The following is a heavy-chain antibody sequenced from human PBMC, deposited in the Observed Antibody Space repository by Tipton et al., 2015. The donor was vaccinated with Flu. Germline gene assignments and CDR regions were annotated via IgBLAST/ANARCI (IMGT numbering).Heavy chain of an antibody. J-gene: IGHJ4*02. CDR1: GGSISSYY. CDR3: ARDDYDSSGYILY. Sequence: TLSLTCTASGGSISSYYWSWIRQPPGKGLEWIGYIYYSGSTNYNPSLKSRVTISVDTSKNQFSLKLSSVTAADTAVYYCARDDYDSSGYILYWGQGTLVTVSS. CDR2: IYYSGST. V-gene: IGHV4-59*01. D-gene: IGHD3-22*01.